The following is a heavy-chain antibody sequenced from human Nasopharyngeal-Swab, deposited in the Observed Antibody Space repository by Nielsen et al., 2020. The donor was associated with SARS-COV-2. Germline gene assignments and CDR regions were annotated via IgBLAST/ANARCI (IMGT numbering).Heavy chain of an antibody. CDR1: GGSISSSNW. J-gene: IGHJ4*02. V-gene: IGHV4-4*02. CDR3: ARTITIFGVVTTIDY. D-gene: IGHD3-3*01. Sequence: SETLSLTCAVSGGSISSSNWWSWVRQPPGKGLEWIGEIYHSGSTNYNPSLKSRVTISVDKSKNQFSLKLSSVTAADTAVYYCARTITIFGVVTTIDYWGQGTLVTVSS. CDR2: IYHSGST.